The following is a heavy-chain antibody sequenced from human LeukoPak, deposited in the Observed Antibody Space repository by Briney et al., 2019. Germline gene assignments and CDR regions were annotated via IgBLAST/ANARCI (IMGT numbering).Heavy chain of an antibody. CDR2: IYYSGST. D-gene: IGHD3-10*01. CDR1: GGSISSYY. Sequence: SETLSLTCTVSGGSISSYYWSWIRQPPGKGLEWIGYIYYSGSTDYNPSLKSRVTISVDTSKNQFSLKLSSVTAADTAVYYCARSAGYYGYPAPFDYWGQGTLVTVSS. J-gene: IGHJ4*02. CDR3: ARSAGYYGYPAPFDY. V-gene: IGHV4-59*08.